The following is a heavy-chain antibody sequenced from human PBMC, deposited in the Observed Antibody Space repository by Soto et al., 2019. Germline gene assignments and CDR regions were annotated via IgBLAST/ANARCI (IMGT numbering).Heavy chain of an antibody. D-gene: IGHD3-22*01. Sequence: ASVKVSCKASGGTFSSYAIGWVRQAPGQGLEWMGGIIPIFGTANYAQKFQGRVTITADKSTSTAYMELSSLRSEDTAVYYCARAQNYYDSSGYYIGLDAFDIWGQGKMVTVSS. CDR3: ARAQNYYDSSGYYIGLDAFDI. J-gene: IGHJ3*02. V-gene: IGHV1-69*06. CDR2: IIPIFGTA. CDR1: GGTFSSYA.